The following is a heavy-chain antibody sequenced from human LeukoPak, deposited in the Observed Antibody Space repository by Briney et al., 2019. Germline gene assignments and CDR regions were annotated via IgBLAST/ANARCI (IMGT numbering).Heavy chain of an antibody. D-gene: IGHD1-26*01. J-gene: IGHJ6*03. CDR3: ARSYSTLYYYYYYMDV. Sequence: SETLSLTCTVSGGSISSYYWSWIRQPPGKGLERIGSIYYSGSTYYNPSLKSRVTISVDTSKNQFSLKLSSVTAADTAVYYCARSYSTLYYYYYYMDVWGKGTTVTVSS. CDR1: GGSISSYY. CDR2: IYYSGST. V-gene: IGHV4-59*05.